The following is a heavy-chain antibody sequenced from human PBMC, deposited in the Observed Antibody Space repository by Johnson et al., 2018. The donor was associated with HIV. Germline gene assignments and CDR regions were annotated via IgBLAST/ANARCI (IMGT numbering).Heavy chain of an antibody. CDR3: ARPGIVVLPAGAFDI. CDR2: ISSDGNNK. D-gene: IGHD2-2*01. CDR1: GFSFSTYA. V-gene: IGHV3-30*04. J-gene: IGHJ3*02. Sequence: VQLVESGGGVVQPGRSLRLSCAASGFSFSTYAMHWVRQAPGKGLEWVALISSDGNNKYYSDSVKGRFTVSRDKSKNTLYLQMNSLRGDDTAVYYCARPGIVVLPAGAFDIGGPGTMVTVSS.